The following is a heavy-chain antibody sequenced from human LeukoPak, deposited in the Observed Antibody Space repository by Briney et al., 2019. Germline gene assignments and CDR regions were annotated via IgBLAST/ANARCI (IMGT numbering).Heavy chain of an antibody. V-gene: IGHV3-43*02. CDR2: ISGDGGST. Sequence: GGSLRLSCAASGFTFDDYAMHWVRQAPGKGLEWVSLISGDGGSTSYADSVKGRFTISRDNSKNSLYLQTNSLRTEDTAFYYCARVLMTTVTISTFDIWGQGTMVTVSS. CDR1: GFTFDDYA. CDR3: ARVLMTTVTISTFDI. D-gene: IGHD4-17*01. J-gene: IGHJ3*02.